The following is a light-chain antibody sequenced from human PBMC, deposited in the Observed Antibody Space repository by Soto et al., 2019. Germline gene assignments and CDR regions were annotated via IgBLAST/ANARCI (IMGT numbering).Light chain of an antibody. CDR2: WAS. CDR1: QNGLYSSNNKNY. J-gene: IGKJ3*01. CDR3: EHDYNTPVN. Sequence: DIVMTQSPDSLAVSLGERATINCKSSQNGLYSSNNKNYLAWYQQKPGQPPKLLIYWASTRESGVPDRFSGTRSGTDSTLTISGLQAEDGAQSNGEHDYNTPVNFGPRTQVDIK. V-gene: IGKV4-1*01.